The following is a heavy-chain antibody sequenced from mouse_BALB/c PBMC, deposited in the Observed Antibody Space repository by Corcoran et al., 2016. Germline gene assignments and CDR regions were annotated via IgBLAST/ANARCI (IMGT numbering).Heavy chain of an antibody. J-gene: IGHJ3*01. D-gene: IGHD2-1*01. CDR1: GYTFTNYG. CDR3: ASYGNYSWFAY. Sequence: QIQLVQSGPELKKPGETVKISCKASGYTFTNYGMNWVKRAPGKGLKWMGWINTYTGEPTYADDFKGRFAFSLETSASTAYLQINNLKNEDMATYFCASYGNYSWFAYWGQGTLVTVSA. CDR2: INTYTGEP. V-gene: IGHV9-1*02.